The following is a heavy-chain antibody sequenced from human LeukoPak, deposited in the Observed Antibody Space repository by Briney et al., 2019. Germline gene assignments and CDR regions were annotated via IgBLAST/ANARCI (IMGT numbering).Heavy chain of an antibody. J-gene: IGHJ6*02. CDR1: GFTFSSYA. D-gene: IGHD3-10*01. V-gene: IGHV3-30-3*01. CDR3: ARDLWFGELSAYYGMDV. Sequence: GGSLRLSCAASGFTFSSYAMHWVRQAPGKGLEWVAVISYDGSNKYYADSVKGRLTISRDNSKNTLYLQMNSLRAEDTAVYYCARDLWFGELSAYYGMDVWGQGTTVTVSS. CDR2: ISYDGSNK.